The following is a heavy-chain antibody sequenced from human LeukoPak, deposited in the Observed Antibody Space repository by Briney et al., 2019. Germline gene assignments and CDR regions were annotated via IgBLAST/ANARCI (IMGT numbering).Heavy chain of an antibody. J-gene: IGHJ3*02. CDR2: ISGGRHNT. CDR1: GFTFSNYA. CDR3: ARAKRNGFDI. Sequence: GGSLRLSCAASGFTFSNYAMSWVRQAPGKGLEWVSGISGGRHNTYYGDSVKGRFTISRDNAMNSLYLQMNSLRAEDTAVYYCARAKRNGFDIWGQGTMVTVSS. V-gene: IGHV3-23*01.